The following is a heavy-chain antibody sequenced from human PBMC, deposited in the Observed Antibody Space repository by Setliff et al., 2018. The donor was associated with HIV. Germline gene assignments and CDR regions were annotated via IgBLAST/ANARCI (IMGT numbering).Heavy chain of an antibody. V-gene: IGHV4-31*11. CDR3: SRGTYYKGLDP. D-gene: IGHD3-10*01. J-gene: IGHJ5*02. CDR2: IYYTGTT. Sequence: TLSLTCVVSGGSINTGGYYWTWIRQVPGKGLEWIGSIYYTGTTNYNPSLESRLTISIDTSQNHFSLKLTSVTAADTALYFCSRGTYYKGLDPWGQGTLVTVSS. CDR1: GGSINTGGYY.